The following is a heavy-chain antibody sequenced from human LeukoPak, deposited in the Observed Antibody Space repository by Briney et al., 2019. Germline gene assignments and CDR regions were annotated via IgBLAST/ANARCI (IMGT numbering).Heavy chain of an antibody. CDR2: VYVGDGRT. Sequence: GASVSVSCKASGYIFTSHYIHWVRLAPGEGVQWMGIVYVGDGRTRYAQEFQGRVTMTWDTSTSTVYMDLSSLKTEDTAVYYCAREMPATFYFDFWGQGTVVTVSS. D-gene: IGHD2/OR15-2a*01. CDR1: GYIFTSHY. CDR3: AREMPATFYFDF. V-gene: IGHV1-46*01. J-gene: IGHJ4*02.